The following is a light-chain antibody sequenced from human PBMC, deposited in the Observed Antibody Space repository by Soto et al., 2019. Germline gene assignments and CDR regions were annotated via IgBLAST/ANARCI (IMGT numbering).Light chain of an antibody. CDR1: QSVSSN. CDR2: GAS. V-gene: IGKV3-15*01. Sequence: TQCRPTRSVSPGETATLSFWASQSVSSNLVWYQQKPGQAPRLLIYGASTRVTGIPARFSGSGSGTEFTLTISRLPSEDCAVYYCQQYHKWRTLGQGTRLEI. J-gene: IGKJ5*01. CDR3: QQYHKWRT.